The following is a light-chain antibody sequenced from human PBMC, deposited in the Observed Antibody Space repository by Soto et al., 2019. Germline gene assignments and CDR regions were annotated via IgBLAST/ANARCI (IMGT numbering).Light chain of an antibody. J-gene: IGLJ1*01. Sequence: QSALTQPASVSGSPGQSITISCTGTSSDFGNYNLVSWYQQHPGKVPKLILFEVNKRPSGVSGRFSGSKSGNTASLTISGLQAEDEADYYCCSFTSSNTNVFGTGTKLTVL. CDR1: SSDFGNYNL. CDR3: CSFTSSNTNV. CDR2: EVN. V-gene: IGLV2-23*02.